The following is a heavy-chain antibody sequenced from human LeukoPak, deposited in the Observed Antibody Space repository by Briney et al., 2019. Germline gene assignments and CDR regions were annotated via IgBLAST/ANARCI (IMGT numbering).Heavy chain of an antibody. D-gene: IGHD5-18*01. CDR3: ARVGGYNYAQEGYYYFGMDV. J-gene: IGHJ6*02. CDR1: GFTFSSYW. CDR2: IKQDGSEK. Sequence: GSLRLSCAVSGFTFSSYWMTWVRQAPGKGLEWVAHIKQDGSEKEYVDSVKGRFTISRDNAKSSLYLQLNSLRDEDTAGYYCARVGGYNYAQEGYYYFGMDVWGQGTTVTVSS. V-gene: IGHV3-7*01.